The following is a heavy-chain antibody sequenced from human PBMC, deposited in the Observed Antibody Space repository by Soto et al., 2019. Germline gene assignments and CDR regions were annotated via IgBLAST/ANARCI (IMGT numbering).Heavy chain of an antibody. J-gene: IGHJ4*02. CDR1: GGTFSSYA. V-gene: IGHV1-69*13. D-gene: IGHD6-13*01. CDR2: IIPIFGTA. Sequence: SVKVSCKASGGTFSSYAISWVRQAPGQGLEWMGGIIPIFGTANYAQKFQGRVTITADESTSTAYMELSSLRSEDTAVYYCARFIAAAGTFDYWGQGTLVTVSS. CDR3: ARFIAAAGTFDY.